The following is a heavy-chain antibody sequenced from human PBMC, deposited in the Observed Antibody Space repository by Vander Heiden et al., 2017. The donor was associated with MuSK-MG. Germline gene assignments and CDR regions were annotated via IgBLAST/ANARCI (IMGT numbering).Heavy chain of an antibody. CDR2: ISYDGSNK. V-gene: IGHV3-30-3*01. CDR3: AREAGY. D-gene: IGHD6-25*01. CDR1: GFTFSSYA. Sequence: QVQLVESGGGVVQPGRSLRPSCAASGFTFSSYAMHWVRQAPGKGLEWVAVISYDGSNKYYADSVKGRFTISRDNSKNTLYLQMNSLRAEDTAVYYCAREAGYWGQGTLVTVSS. J-gene: IGHJ4*02.